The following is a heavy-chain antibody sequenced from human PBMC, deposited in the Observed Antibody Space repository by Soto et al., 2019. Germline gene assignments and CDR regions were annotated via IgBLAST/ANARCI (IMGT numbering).Heavy chain of an antibody. CDR1: GGSISSGDYY. CDR2: IYYSGST. J-gene: IGHJ5*02. D-gene: IGHD6-13*01. Sequence: SETLSLTCTVSGGSISSGDYYWSWIRQPPGKGLEWIGYIYYSGSTYYNPSLKSRVTISVDTSKNQFSLKLSSVTAADTAVYYCASLWVAAAGTNWFDPWGQGTLVTVSS. CDR3: ASLWVAAAGTNWFDP. V-gene: IGHV4-30-4*01.